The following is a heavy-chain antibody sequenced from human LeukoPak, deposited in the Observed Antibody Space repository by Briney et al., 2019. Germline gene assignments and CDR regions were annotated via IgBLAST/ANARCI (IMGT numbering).Heavy chain of an antibody. J-gene: IGHJ5*02. CDR1: RVTSCRIR. V-gene: IGHV3-7*01. D-gene: IGHD6-19*01. CDR3: ASLPLRSGWSDH. Sequence: GGSLRHSCADPRVTSCRIRTSWGPQAPGKGLERVANIKQDGREKYYVDSVKGRFTSSRDNAKNSLYLQMNSLRAEDTVVYYCASLPLRSGWSDHWGEGTGVSVS. CDR2: IKQDGREK.